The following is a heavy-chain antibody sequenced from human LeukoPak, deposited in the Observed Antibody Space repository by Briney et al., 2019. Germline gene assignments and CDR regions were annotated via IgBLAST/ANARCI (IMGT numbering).Heavy chain of an antibody. CDR3: ARRSRGYSYGYLN. CDR1: GFIVSSSY. J-gene: IGHJ4*02. V-gene: IGHV3-53*01. D-gene: IGHD5-18*01. CDR2: IYSGGST. Sequence: GGSLRLSCTASGFIVSSSYMSWVRQAPGKGLEWVSVIYSGGSTYYADSVKGRFTISRDNSKNTLYLQMNSLRAEDTAVYYCARRSRGYSYGYLNWGQGTLVTVSS.